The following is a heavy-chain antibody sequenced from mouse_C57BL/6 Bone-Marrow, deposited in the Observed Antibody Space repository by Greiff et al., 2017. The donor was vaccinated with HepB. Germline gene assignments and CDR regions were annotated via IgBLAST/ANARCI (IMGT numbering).Heavy chain of an antibody. CDR3: ARRGNYYWYFDV. CDR1: GFTFSDYG. CDR2: ISNLAYSI. J-gene: IGHJ1*03. D-gene: IGHD2-1*01. V-gene: IGHV5-15*01. Sequence: EVHLVESGGGLVQPGGSLKLSCAASGFTFSDYGMAWVRQAPRKGPEWVAFISNLAYSIYYADTVTGRFTISRENAKNTLYLEMSSLRSEDTAMYYCARRGNYYWYFDVWGTGTTVTVSS.